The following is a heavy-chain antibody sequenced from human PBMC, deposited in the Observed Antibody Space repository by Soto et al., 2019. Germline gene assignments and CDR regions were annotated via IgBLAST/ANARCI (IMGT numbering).Heavy chain of an antibody. CDR1: GGTFSSYA. V-gene: IGHV1-69*13. CDR2: IIPIFGTA. Sequence: SVKVSCKASGGTFSSYASSWVRQAPGQGLEWMGGIIPIFGTANYAQKFQGRVTITADESTSTAYMELSSLRSEDTAVYYCARVNSAARTYYYYGMDVWGQGTTVTVSS. J-gene: IGHJ6*02. D-gene: IGHD6-6*01. CDR3: ARVNSAARTYYYYGMDV.